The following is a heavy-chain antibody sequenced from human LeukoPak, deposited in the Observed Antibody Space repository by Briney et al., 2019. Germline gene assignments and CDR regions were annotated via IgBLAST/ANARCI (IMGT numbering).Heavy chain of an antibody. D-gene: IGHD3-10*01. J-gene: IGHJ5*02. CDR1: GFTFSSYA. V-gene: IGHV3-30-3*01. Sequence: RGGCLRLSCAASGFTFSSYAMHWVRQAPGKGLEWVAVISYDGSNKYYADSVKGRFTISRDNSKNTLYLQMNSLRAEDTAVYYCARDLVRGVKTLKWFDPWGQGTLVTVSS. CDR3: ARDLVRGVKTLKWFDP. CDR2: ISYDGSNK.